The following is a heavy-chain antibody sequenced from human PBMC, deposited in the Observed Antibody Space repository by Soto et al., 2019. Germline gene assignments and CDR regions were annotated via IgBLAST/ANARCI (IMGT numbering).Heavy chain of an antibody. J-gene: IGHJ4*02. D-gene: IGHD2-2*01. CDR1: GFTFSHYT. CDR3: VKDKEPDGAWDFDY. CDR2: INGGNGPT. V-gene: IGHV3-23*01. Sequence: PGGSLRLSCAASGFTFSHYTMSWVRQLPGKGLEWVSGINGGNGPTYYADSVKGRFTISRDNSQNTLYLQMNSLRVGDTAIYYCVKDKEPDGAWDFDYLGQGTLVNVSS.